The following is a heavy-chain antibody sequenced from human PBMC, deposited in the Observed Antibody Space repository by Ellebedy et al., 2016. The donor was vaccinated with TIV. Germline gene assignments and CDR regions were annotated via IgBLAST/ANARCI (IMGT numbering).Heavy chain of an antibody. V-gene: IGHV1-3*01. CDR2: INAGNGNT. J-gene: IGHJ4*02. Sequence: AASVKVSCKASGYTFTSYAMHWVRQAPGQRLEWMGWINAGNGNTKYSQKFQGRVTITRDTSASTAYMELSSLRSEDTAVYYCASGPVAVAGTGTDYWGQGTLVTVSS. D-gene: IGHD6-19*01. CDR1: GYTFTSYA. CDR3: ASGPVAVAGTGTDY.